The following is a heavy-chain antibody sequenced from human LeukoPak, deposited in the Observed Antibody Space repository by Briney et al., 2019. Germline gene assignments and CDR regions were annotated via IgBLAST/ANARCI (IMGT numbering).Heavy chain of an antibody. D-gene: IGHD3-9*01. CDR3: AKWSLRYFDWLSLGQHAFDI. V-gene: IGHV3-33*06. J-gene: IGHJ3*02. CDR1: GFTFSSYG. CDR2: IWYDGSNK. Sequence: GGSLILSCAASGFTFSSYGMHWVRQAPGKGLEWVAVIWYDGSNKYYADSVKGRFTISRDNSKNTLYLQMNSLRAEDTAVYYCAKWSLRYFDWLSLGQHAFDIWGQGTMVTVSS.